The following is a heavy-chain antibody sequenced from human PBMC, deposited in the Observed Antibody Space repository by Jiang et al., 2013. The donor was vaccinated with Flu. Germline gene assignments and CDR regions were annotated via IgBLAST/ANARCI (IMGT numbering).Heavy chain of an antibody. CDR3: ARLARGDMWMAAIDS. D-gene: IGHD5-12*01. V-gene: IGHV4-39*02. J-gene: IGHJ5*01. CDR1: GGAISSSSYY. CDR2: IDYSANT. Sequence: GSGLVKPSETLSLICTVSGGAISSSSYYWGWIRQPPGKGLEWIGSIDYSANTYHNPSLKSRVTISEDTSNNHFSLRLTSVTASDTAVYYCARLARGDMWMAAIDS.